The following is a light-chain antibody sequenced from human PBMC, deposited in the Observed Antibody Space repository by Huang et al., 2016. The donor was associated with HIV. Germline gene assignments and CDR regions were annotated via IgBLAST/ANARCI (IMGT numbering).Light chain of an antibody. CDR2: LGS. CDR3: MQALQTPPYT. J-gene: IGKJ2*01. V-gene: IGKV2-28*01. Sequence: DIVMTQSPLSLPVTPGEPASISCRSSQSLLHSNGYNYLDWYLQKPGQSPQLLIYLGSYRASGVPDRFSGSGSGTDFTLKISRVEAEDVGVYYCMQALQTPPYTFGQGTKLEIK. CDR1: QSLLHSNGYNY.